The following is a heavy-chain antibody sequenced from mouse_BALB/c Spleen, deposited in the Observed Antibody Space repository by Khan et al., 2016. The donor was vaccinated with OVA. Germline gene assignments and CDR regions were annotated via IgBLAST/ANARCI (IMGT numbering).Heavy chain of an antibody. CDR2: INPHIGET. CDR3: ARKSGNDIDY. Sequence: VQLKESGPELVKPGASVKISCKASGYSFTGYFMNWVMQSHGKSLEWIGRINPHIGETFYNQKFKGKATLTVDESSSTAHMELRSLASEDSAVYYCARKSGNDIDYWGQGTTLTVSS. V-gene: IGHV1-20*02. D-gene: IGHD2-2*01. CDR1: GYSFTGYF. J-gene: IGHJ2*01.